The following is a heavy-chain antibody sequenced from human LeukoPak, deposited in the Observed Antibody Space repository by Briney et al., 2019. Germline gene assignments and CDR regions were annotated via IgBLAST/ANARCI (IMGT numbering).Heavy chain of an antibody. D-gene: IGHD3-22*01. V-gene: IGHV3-21*01. CDR1: GFTFSSYS. CDR2: IISSSSYI. J-gene: IGHJ5*02. CDR3: ARDQYYYDSSGYYP. Sequence: GGSLRLSCAASGFTFSSYSMNRVRQAPGKGLEWVSSIISSSSYIYYADSVKGRFTISRDNAKNTLYLQMNSLRAEETAVYYCARDQYYYDSSGYYPWGQGTLVTVSS.